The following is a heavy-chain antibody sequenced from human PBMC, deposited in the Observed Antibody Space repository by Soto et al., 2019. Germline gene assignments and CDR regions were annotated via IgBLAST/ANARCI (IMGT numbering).Heavy chain of an antibody. CDR3: ARGCSSTSCYELTGDPNDY. CDR1: GGSISSGGYY. J-gene: IGHJ4*02. Sequence: QVQLQESGPGLVKPSQTLSLTCTVSGGSISSGGYYWSWIRQHPGKGLEWIGYIYYSGSTYYNPSLKSRVTISVDTSKNQFSLKLSSVTAADTAVYYCARGCSSTSCYELTGDPNDYWGQGTLVTVSS. V-gene: IGHV4-31*03. D-gene: IGHD2-2*01. CDR2: IYYSGST.